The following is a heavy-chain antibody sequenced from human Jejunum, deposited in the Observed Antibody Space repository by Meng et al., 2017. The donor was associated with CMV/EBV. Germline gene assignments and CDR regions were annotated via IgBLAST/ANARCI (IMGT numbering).Heavy chain of an antibody. CDR3: ARVPVGGTTWYWFDP. V-gene: IGHV4-59*01. Sequence: GPGPERVKTSETLSPPCTVSVGSISIYNWGGIRQPPGKGLEWVGYIYKSGSTSYNPSLKSRVTISVDTSKNQISLKLSSVTAADTAVYYCARVPVGGTTWYWFDPWGQGTLVTVSS. D-gene: IGHD1-26*01. J-gene: IGHJ5*02. CDR1: VGSISIYN. CDR2: IYKSGST.